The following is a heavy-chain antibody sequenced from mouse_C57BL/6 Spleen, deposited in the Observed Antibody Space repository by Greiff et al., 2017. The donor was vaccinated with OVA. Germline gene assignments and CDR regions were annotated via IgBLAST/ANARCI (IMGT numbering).Heavy chain of an antibody. D-gene: IGHD1-1*01. CDR1: GYTFTSYW. J-gene: IGHJ4*01. V-gene: IGHV1-64*01. CDR2: IHPNSGST. CDR3: ARNAYYYGSSYEAMDY. Sequence: QVQLQQPGAELVKPGASVKLSCKASGYTFTSYWMHWVKQRPGQGLEWIGMIHPNSGSTNYNEKFKSKATLTVDKSSSTAYMQLSSLTSEDSAVYYCARNAYYYGSSYEAMDYWGQGTSVTVSS.